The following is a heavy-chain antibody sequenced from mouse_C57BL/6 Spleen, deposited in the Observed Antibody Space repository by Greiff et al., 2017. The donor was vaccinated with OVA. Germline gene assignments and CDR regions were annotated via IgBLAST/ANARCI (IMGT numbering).Heavy chain of an antibody. D-gene: IGHD4-1*01. V-gene: IGHV3-6*01. CDR2: ISYDGSN. Sequence: VQLKESGPGLVKPSQSLSLTCSVTGYSITSGYYWNWIRQFPGNKLEWMGYISYDGSNNYNPSLKNRISITRDTSKNQFFLKLNSVTTEDTATYYCARGNNWVPFDYWGQGTTLTVSS. CDR1: GYSITSGYY. CDR3: ARGNNWVPFDY. J-gene: IGHJ2*01.